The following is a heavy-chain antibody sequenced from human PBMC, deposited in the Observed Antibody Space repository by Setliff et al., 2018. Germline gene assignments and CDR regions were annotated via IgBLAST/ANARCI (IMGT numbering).Heavy chain of an antibody. CDR1: GYSFTSYW. Sequence: GESLKISCKGSGYSFTSYWIGWVRQMPGKGLEWMGIIYPGDSDTRYSPSFQGQVTISADKSTSTAYLQWSSLKASDTAMYYCARSRSNFWSGYFNWFDPWGQGTLVTVSS. D-gene: IGHD3-3*01. V-gene: IGHV5-51*01. CDR3: ARSRSNFWSGYFNWFDP. J-gene: IGHJ5*02. CDR2: IYPGDSDT.